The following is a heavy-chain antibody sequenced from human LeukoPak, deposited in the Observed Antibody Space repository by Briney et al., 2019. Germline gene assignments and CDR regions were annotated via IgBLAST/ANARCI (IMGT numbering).Heavy chain of an antibody. CDR3: ARDQDDILTGLPAGSFDI. CDR2: IYYSGST. CDR1: GGSISSYY. D-gene: IGHD3-9*01. V-gene: IGHV4-59*01. Sequence: KSSETLSLTCSVSGGSISSYYWSWIRQPPGKGLEWIGYIYYSGSTNYNPSLKSRVTISVDTSKNQFSLKLSSVTAADTAVYYCARDQDDILTGLPAGSFDIWGQGTMVTVSS. J-gene: IGHJ3*02.